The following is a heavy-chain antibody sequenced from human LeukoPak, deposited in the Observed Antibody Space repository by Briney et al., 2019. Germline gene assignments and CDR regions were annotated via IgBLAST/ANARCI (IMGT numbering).Heavy chain of an antibody. J-gene: IGHJ4*02. Sequence: GGSLRLSCAASGFTVSSNYMSWVRQAPGKGLEWVSVIYSGGNTYYADSVKGRFTISRDNSKNTLYLQMGSLRVEDTAVYYCARDGVATNDYWGQGTLVAVSS. CDR3: ARDGVATNDY. V-gene: IGHV3-53*05. CDR1: GFTVSSNY. D-gene: IGHD5-24*01. CDR2: IYSGGNT.